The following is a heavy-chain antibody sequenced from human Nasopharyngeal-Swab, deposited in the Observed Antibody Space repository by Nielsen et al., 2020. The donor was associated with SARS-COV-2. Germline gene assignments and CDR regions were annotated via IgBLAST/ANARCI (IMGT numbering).Heavy chain of an antibody. Sequence: SCTVSGCSISSGGYYWSWIRQHPGQGLEWIWDIYYSGSTYYNPSLKSRVTISVDTSKNQFSLKLSSVTAADTAVYYCARGATIFGVVAYGMDVWGQGTTVTVSS. CDR1: GCSISSGGYY. CDR2: IYYSGST. D-gene: IGHD3-3*01. J-gene: IGHJ6*02. V-gene: IGHV4-31*02. CDR3: ARGATIFGVVAYGMDV.